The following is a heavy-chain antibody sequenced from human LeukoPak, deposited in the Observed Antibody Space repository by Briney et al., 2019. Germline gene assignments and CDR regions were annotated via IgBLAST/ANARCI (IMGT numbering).Heavy chain of an antibody. Sequence: GGSLRLSCAASGFIFSKYAMHWVRQTPGKGLEWVAAIWNDGSDENYADSVKGRLTISSDNSKNTLYLQMNSLRAEDTAVYYCAFEIGRSQGAFDIWGQGTMIIVSS. V-gene: IGHV3-33*01. CDR3: AFEIGRSQGAFDI. D-gene: IGHD1-26*01. J-gene: IGHJ3*02. CDR1: GFIFSKYA. CDR2: IWNDGSDE.